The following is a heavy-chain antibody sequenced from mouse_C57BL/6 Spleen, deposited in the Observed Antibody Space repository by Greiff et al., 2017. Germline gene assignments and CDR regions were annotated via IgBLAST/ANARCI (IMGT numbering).Heavy chain of an antibody. Sequence: QVQLQQPGAELVKPGASVKLSCKASGYTFTSYWMHWVKQRPGQGLEWIGMIHPNSGSTNYNEKFKSKATLTVDKSSSTAYMQLSSLTSEDSAVYYCAILYYDYDGWAMDYWGQGTSVTVSS. D-gene: IGHD2-4*01. V-gene: IGHV1-64*01. CDR2: IHPNSGST. CDR1: GYTFTSYW. CDR3: AILYYDYDGWAMDY. J-gene: IGHJ4*01.